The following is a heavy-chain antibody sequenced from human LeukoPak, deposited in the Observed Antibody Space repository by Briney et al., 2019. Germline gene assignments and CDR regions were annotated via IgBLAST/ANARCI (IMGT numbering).Heavy chain of an antibody. V-gene: IGHV4-39*01. D-gene: IGHD3-22*01. CDR3: ARRSYYDSSAIFDY. J-gene: IGHJ4*02. CDR1: GGSISSSSYY. CDR2: IYYSGST. Sequence: SETLSLTCTVSGGSISSSSYYWGWIRQPPGKGLEWIGSIYYSGSTYYNPSLKSRVTISVDTSKNQFSLKLSSVTAADTAVFYCARRSYYDSSAIFDYWGQGTLVTVSS.